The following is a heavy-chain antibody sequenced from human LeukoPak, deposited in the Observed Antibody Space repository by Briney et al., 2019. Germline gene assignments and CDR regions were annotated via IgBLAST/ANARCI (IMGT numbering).Heavy chain of an antibody. J-gene: IGHJ5*02. D-gene: IGHD2-15*01. Sequence: HPGGSLRLSCAASGFTFSNYWMHWVRQAPGKGLVWVSRINSDGSSTSYADSVKGRFTISRDNAKNTLYLQMNSLRAEDTAVYYCARGTRVAATPGWFDPWGQGTLVTVSS. V-gene: IGHV3-74*01. CDR2: INSDGSST. CDR1: GFTFSNYW. CDR3: ARGTRVAATPGWFDP.